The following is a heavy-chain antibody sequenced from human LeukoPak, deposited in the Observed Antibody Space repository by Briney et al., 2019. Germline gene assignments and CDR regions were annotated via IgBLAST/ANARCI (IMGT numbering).Heavy chain of an antibody. J-gene: IGHJ4*02. CDR1: GFTFSDYY. V-gene: IGHV3-7*01. D-gene: IGHD3-3*01. CDR3: ARSDFWSGYQAYDY. Sequence: QPGGSLRLSCAASGFTFSDYYMSWIRQAPGKGLEWVANIKQDGSEKYYVDSVKGRFTISRDNAKSSLYLQMNSLRAEDTAVYYCARSDFWSGYQAYDYWGQGTLVTVSS. CDR2: IKQDGSEK.